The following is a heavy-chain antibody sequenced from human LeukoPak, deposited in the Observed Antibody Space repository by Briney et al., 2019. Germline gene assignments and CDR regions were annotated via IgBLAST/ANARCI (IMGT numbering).Heavy chain of an antibody. Sequence: ASVKVSCKAYGYTFTSYGISWVRQAPGQGLEWMGWISTYNGNTNYAQKLQGRVTMTTDTSTSTAYMELRSPRSDDTAVYYCARDYSSGWPNFDYWGQGTLVTVSS. D-gene: IGHD6-19*01. CDR2: ISTYNGNT. V-gene: IGHV1-18*01. CDR1: GYTFTSYG. J-gene: IGHJ4*02. CDR3: ARDYSSGWPNFDY.